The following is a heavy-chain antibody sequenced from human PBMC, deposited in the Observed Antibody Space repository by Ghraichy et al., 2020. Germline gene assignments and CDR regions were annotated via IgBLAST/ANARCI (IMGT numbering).Heavy chain of an antibody. J-gene: IGHJ3*01. CDR1: GFIFNRYS. D-gene: IGHD3-16*01. CDR2: ISKNSDYI. V-gene: IGHV3-21*06. Sequence: LSLTCKASGFIFNRYSFNWVRQAPGKGLEWISTISKNSDYIYYAESVEGRFTIARDNAKNALYLQLSSLRGDDTAIYYCARDLSYGAPGGFDVWGQGTMVTV. CDR3: ARDLSYGAPGGFDV.